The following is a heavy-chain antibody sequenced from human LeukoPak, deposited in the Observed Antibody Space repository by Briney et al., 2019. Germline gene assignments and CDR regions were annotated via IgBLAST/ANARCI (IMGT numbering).Heavy chain of an antibody. CDR1: GFPFSSYA. Sequence: PGGSLRLSCAASGFPFSSYAMPWVRQAPGKGLEWVAVISYDGSNKYYADSVKGRFTISRDNSKNTLYLQMNSLRAENTAVYYCARPDFEDGMDVCGQGTTVTVSS. CDR3: ARPDFEDGMDV. J-gene: IGHJ6*02. V-gene: IGHV3-30*04. D-gene: IGHD3-9*01. CDR2: ISYDGSNK.